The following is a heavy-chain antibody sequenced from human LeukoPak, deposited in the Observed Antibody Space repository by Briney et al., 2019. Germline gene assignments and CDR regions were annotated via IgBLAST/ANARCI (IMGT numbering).Heavy chain of an antibody. D-gene: IGHD5-12*01. J-gene: IGHJ4*02. CDR3: LNFIAYTIMNY. V-gene: IGHV4-39*07. CDR2: ISHGGST. CDR1: GDSITSSSYY. Sequence: PSETLSLTCTVSGDSITSSSYYWGWIRQPPGKGLEWIGTISHGGSTYYNPSLKSRVSISGDTSKTQFSLTLSSMTAADTAVYYCLNFIAYTIMNYWGQGALVTVSS.